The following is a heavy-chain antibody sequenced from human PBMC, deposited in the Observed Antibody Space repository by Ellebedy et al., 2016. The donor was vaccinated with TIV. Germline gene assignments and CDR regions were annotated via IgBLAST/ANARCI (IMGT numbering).Heavy chain of an antibody. CDR2: IIPILGIA. CDR3: ASGMTTTFDY. D-gene: IGHD1-26*01. V-gene: IGHV1-69*04. CDR1: GGTFSSYA. J-gene: IGHJ4*02. Sequence: AASVKVSCKASGGTFSSYAISWVRQAPGQGLEWMGRIIPILGIANYAQKFQGRVTMTRDTSTSTVYMELSSLRSEDTAVYYCASGMTTTFDYWGQGTLVTVSS.